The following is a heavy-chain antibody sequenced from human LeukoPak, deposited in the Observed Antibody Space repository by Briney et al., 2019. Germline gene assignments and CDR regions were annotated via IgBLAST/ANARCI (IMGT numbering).Heavy chain of an antibody. CDR1: GFTFKNYA. CDR3: ARDVGTNDYGSGTYYREYFYYYMDV. D-gene: IGHD3-10*01. CDR2: IGGDGASS. J-gene: IGHJ6*03. Sequence: PGGSLRLSCAVSGFTFKNYAMAWVRQAPGKGLEWVSAIGGDGASSDYADSVKGRFTISRDNSNNILYLQMKSLRAEDTAVYYCARDVGTNDYGSGTYYREYFYYYMDVWGKGTTVTVSS. V-gene: IGHV3-23*01.